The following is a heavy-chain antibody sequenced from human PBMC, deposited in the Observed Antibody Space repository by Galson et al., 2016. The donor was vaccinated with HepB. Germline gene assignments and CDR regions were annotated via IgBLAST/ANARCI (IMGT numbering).Heavy chain of an antibody. CDR3: TTVTRNYGYGPSRY. Sequence: SLRLSCAASGFTFGDYAMSWFRQAPGKGLEYIGFISSKAYAESTEYAASGEGTFTISRDDSKSSVYLQMNSLKIEDTAIYYCTTVTRNYGYGPSRYWGQGTLVTVSS. CDR2: ISSKAYAEST. D-gene: IGHD5-18*01. V-gene: IGHV3-49*03. J-gene: IGHJ4*02. CDR1: GFTFGDYA.